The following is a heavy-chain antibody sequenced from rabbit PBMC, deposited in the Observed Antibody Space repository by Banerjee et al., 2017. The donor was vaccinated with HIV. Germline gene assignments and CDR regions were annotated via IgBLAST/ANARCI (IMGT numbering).Heavy chain of an antibody. CDR2: IYGGRSGST. Sequence: QEQLVESGGGLVKPEGSLTLTCTASGFTISSSYWMCWVRQAPGKGLEWIACIYGGRSGSTQYANWAKGRFTISKASWTTVTLQMTSLTAADTASYFCARDLAGVIGWNFNLWGPGTLVTVS. CDR3: ARDLAGVIGWNFNL. CDR1: GFTISSSYW. J-gene: IGHJ4*01. V-gene: IGHV1S45*01. D-gene: IGHD4-1*01.